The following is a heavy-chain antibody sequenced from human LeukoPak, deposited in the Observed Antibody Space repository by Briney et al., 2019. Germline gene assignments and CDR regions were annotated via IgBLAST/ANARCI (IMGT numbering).Heavy chain of an antibody. J-gene: IGHJ5*02. D-gene: IGHD2-2*01. CDR1: GGSISSYY. V-gene: IGHV3-23*01. Sequence: ETLSLTCTVSGGSISSYYWSWVRQAPGKGLEWVSAISGSGGSTYYADSVKGRFTISRDNSKNTLYLQMNSLRAEDTAVYYCAKDRRIVVVPAVFDPWGQGTLVTVSS. CDR3: AKDRRIVVVPAVFDP. CDR2: ISGSGGST.